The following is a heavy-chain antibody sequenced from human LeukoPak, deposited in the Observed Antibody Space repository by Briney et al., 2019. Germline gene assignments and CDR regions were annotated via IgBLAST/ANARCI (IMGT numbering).Heavy chain of an antibody. J-gene: IGHJ4*02. CDR1: GHTLTEFS. D-gene: IGHD6-13*01. Sequence: ASVKVSCKVSGHTLTEFSIHWVRQAPGKGLQWMGGFDPEEGETIYAQRFQGRVTMTEDTSTDSAYLELGSLTSDDTAVYYCAKDGIFSGGSGWYDYWGQGTLVTVSS. CDR3: AKDGIFSGGSGWYDY. CDR2: FDPEEGET. V-gene: IGHV1-24*01.